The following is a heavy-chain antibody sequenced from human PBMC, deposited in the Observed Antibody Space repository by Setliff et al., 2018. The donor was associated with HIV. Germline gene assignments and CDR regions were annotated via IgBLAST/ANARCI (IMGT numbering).Heavy chain of an antibody. V-gene: IGHV4-39*01. CDR2: ISHSGNT. CDR1: GGSFSNYY. Sequence: SETLSLTCTVYGGSFSNYYWGWIRQPPGKGLEWIASISHSGNTYYNPSLKSRVTISVDTSKNQFSLKLSSVTAADTAVYYCASLARPYYNFWSGYSRWISDYWGQGTPVTVSS. CDR3: ASLARPYYNFWSGYSRWISDY. J-gene: IGHJ4*02. D-gene: IGHD3-3*01.